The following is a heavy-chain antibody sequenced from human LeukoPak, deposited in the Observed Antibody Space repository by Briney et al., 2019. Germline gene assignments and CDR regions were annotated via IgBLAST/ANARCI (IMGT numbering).Heavy chain of an antibody. CDR2: IYYSGST. CDR1: GGSISSSSYY. CDR3: ARGSSGWPF. Sequence: SETLSLTCTVSGGSISSSSYYWGWIRQPPGKGLEWIGSIYYSGSTYYNPSLKSRVAISVDTSKNQFSLKLSSVTAADTAVYYCARGSSGWPFWGQGTLVIVSS. D-gene: IGHD6-19*01. J-gene: IGHJ4*02. V-gene: IGHV4-39*07.